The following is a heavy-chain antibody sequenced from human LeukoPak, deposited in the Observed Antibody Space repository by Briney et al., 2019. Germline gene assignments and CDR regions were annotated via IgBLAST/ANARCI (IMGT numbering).Heavy chain of an antibody. Sequence: PSETLSLTCTVSGGSIIKNYWGWVRQPARKGLEWIGRIHTSGSTNSNPSLKSRVIMSVDTSKNQFSLKLSSVTAGDTAVYYCARWSAHYSFYYWGQGTLVTVSS. CDR1: GGSIIKNY. CDR2: IHTSGST. J-gene: IGHJ4*02. D-gene: IGHD3-3*01. CDR3: ARWSAHYSFYY. V-gene: IGHV4-4*07.